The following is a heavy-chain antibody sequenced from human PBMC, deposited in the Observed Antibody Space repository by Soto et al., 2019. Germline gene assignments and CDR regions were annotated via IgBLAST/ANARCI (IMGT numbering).Heavy chain of an antibody. CDR2: IKSKTDGGTT. J-gene: IGHJ5*02. CDR3: TTSTICGVVIPDNWFDP. V-gene: IGHV3-15*07. Sequence: GSLRLSCAASGFTFSNAWMNWVRQAPGKGLEWVGRIKSKTDGGTTDYAAPVKGRFTISRDDSKNTLYLQMNSLKTEDTAVYYFTTSTICGVVIPDNWFDPWGQGTLVTVSS. D-gene: IGHD3-3*01. CDR1: GFTFSNAW.